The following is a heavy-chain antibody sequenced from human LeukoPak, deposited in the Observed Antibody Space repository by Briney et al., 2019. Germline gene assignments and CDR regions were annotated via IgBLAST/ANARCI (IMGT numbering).Heavy chain of an antibody. D-gene: IGHD5-18*01. V-gene: IGHV4-34*01. J-gene: IGHJ4*02. CDR2: INHSGST. CDR1: GGSFSGYY. Sequence: SETLSLTCAVYGGSFSGYYWSWIRQPPGKGLEWIGEINHSGSTNYNPSLKSRVTISVDTSQNQFSLKLSSVTAADTAVYYCARGGEYSYGSYYFDYWGQGTLVTVSS. CDR3: ARGGEYSYGSYYFDY.